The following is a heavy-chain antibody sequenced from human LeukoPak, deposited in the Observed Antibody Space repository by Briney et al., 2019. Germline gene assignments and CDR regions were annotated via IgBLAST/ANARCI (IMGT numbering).Heavy chain of an antibody. J-gene: IGHJ4*02. Sequence: ASVKVSCKVSGYTLTELSMHWVRQAPGKGLEWMGGFDPEDGETIYAQKFQGRVTMTEDTSTDTAYMELSSLRSEDTAVYYCATQQPWELQFDYWGQGTLVTVSS. CDR1: GYTLTELS. CDR3: ATQQPWELQFDY. V-gene: IGHV1-24*01. CDR2: FDPEDGET. D-gene: IGHD1-26*01.